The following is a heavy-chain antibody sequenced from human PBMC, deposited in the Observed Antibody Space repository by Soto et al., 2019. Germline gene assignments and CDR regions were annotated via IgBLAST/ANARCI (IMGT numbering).Heavy chain of an antibody. CDR2: IIPSFGTE. D-gene: IGHD2-21*02. CDR1: GGTFSSCA. CDR3: ARGGCGGDCYSSQYFDY. V-gene: IGHV1-69*01. Sequence: QVQLVQSGAEVKKPGSSVKVSCKASGGTFSSCAISWVRQAPGQGLEWMGGIIPSFGTENYAQKCQGRVKITADESRSSAYIELCSVTSEDTAVYYCARGGCGGDCYSSQYFDYWGQGTLVTVSA. J-gene: IGHJ4*02.